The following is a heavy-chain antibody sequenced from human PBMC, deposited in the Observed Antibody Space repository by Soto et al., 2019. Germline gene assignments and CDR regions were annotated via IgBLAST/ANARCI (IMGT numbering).Heavy chain of an antibody. Sequence: SETLSLTCAVYGGSFSGYYWSWIRQPPGKGLEWIGEINHSGSTNYNPSLKSRVTISVDTSKNQFSLKLSSVTAADTAVYYCARGRDYDFWSGYDSPNRPDNWFDPWGQGTLVTVSS. CDR3: ARGRDYDFWSGYDSPNRPDNWFDP. J-gene: IGHJ5*02. V-gene: IGHV4-34*01. CDR1: GGSFSGYY. D-gene: IGHD3-3*01. CDR2: INHSGST.